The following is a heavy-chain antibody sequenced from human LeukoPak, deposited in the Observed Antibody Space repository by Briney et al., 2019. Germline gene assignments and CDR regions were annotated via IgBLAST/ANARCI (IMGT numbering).Heavy chain of an antibody. D-gene: IGHD5-18*01. CDR1: GGSFSGYH. Sequence: SETLSLTCAVYGGSFSGYHWSWIRQPPGKGLEWIGEINHSGSTNYNPSLKSRVTISVDTSKNQFSLKLSSVTAADTAVYYCARYKGSRGYSYGNYYYYYMDVWGKGTTVTVSS. J-gene: IGHJ6*03. V-gene: IGHV4-34*01. CDR3: ARYKGSRGYSYGNYYYYYMDV. CDR2: INHSGST.